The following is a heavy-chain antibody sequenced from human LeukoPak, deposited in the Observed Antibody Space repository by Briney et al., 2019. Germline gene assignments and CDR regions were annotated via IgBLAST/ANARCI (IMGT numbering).Heavy chain of an antibody. V-gene: IGHV3-7*04. Sequence: PGGSLRLSCAASGFTFSSYWMTWVRQAPGKGLAWVANIKQDGSETYYVDSVEGRFTISRDNAKNSLYLQVNSLRAEDTAVYYCARSYSGGGFDYWGQGTLVTASS. J-gene: IGHJ4*02. CDR1: GFTFSSYW. D-gene: IGHD1-26*01. CDR2: IKQDGSET. CDR3: ARSYSGGGFDY.